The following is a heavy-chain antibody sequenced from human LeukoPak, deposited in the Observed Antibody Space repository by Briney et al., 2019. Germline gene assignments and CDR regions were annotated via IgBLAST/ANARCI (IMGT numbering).Heavy chain of an antibody. CDR2: ISSSGSII. J-gene: IGHJ4*02. CDR3: ARVGYDSSGRFDY. Sequence: GGSLRLSCAASGFTFSDYYMTWIRQAPGKGLEWVSYISSSGSIINYADSVKGGFIISRDNAKNSLYLQMNSLRAEDTAVYFCARVGYDSSGRFDYWGQGTLVTVSS. V-gene: IGHV3-11*04. CDR1: GFTFSDYY. D-gene: IGHD3-22*01.